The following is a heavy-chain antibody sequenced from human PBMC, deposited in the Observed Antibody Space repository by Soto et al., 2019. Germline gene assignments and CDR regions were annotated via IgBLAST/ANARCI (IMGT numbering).Heavy chain of an antibody. J-gene: IGHJ4*02. V-gene: IGHV1-8*01. CDR3: ARGITIFGVVPG. D-gene: IGHD3-3*01. Sequence: GASVKVSCKASGYTFNSYDIYWVRQATGQGLEWMGWMNPNSGNTGYAQKFQGRVTMTRNTSISTAYMELSSLRSEDTAVYYCARGITIFGVVPGWGQGTLVTVSS. CDR1: GYTFNSYD. CDR2: MNPNSGNT.